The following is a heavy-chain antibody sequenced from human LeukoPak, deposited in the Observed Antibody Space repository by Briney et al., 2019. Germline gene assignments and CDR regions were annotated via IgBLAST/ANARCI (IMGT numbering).Heavy chain of an antibody. CDR2: IKSKTDGGTT. J-gene: IGHJ4*02. D-gene: IGHD4-17*01. Sequence: GGSLRLSCAASGFTFSNAWMSWVRQAPGKGLEWVGRIKSKTDGGTTDYAAPVKGRFTISRDDSKNTLYLQMNSLKTEDTAVYYCTTDPDYGDSFDYWGQGTLVTVSS. CDR1: GFTFSNAW. CDR3: TTDPDYGDSFDY. V-gene: IGHV3-15*01.